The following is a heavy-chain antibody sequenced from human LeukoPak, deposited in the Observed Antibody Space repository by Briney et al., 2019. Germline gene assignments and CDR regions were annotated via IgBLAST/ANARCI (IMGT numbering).Heavy chain of an antibody. D-gene: IGHD1-26*01. Sequence: GESLNISCKGSGYSFTSYWIAWVRQMPGKGLEWMGIIYPGDSDTRYNPSFQGQVTISADKSISTANLQWSSLKASDTAMYYCARPVLSGNYYFDYWGQGTQVTVSS. CDR3: ARPVLSGNYYFDY. V-gene: IGHV5-51*01. CDR1: GYSFTSYW. CDR2: IYPGDSDT. J-gene: IGHJ4*02.